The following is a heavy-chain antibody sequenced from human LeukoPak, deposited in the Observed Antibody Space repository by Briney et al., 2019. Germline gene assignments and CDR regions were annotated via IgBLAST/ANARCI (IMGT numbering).Heavy chain of an antibody. CDR1: GFTFSSYW. V-gene: IGHV3-7*01. CDR3: ARSLWPEDY. Sequence: GGSLRLSCAASGFTFSSYWMSWVRQAPGKGLEWVANIKQDGSEKNYVDSVRGRFTISRDNAKTSLYLQMNSLRAEDTAVYYCARSLWPEDYWGQGTLVTVSS. D-gene: IGHD5-18*01. CDR2: IKQDGSEK. J-gene: IGHJ4*02.